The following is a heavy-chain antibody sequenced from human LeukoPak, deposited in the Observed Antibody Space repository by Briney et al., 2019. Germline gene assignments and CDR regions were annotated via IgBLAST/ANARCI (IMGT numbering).Heavy chain of an antibody. CDR3: AREGNGLLSKDFDY. Sequence: ASVRVSCKSSGFTFTDYYIHWVRQAPGQGLEWMGYIGPHSSATSSPQEFQGRVTMTRDTSMSTAYMELTRLTSDDTAVYYCAREGNGLLSKDFDYWGQGTLVTVSS. J-gene: IGHJ4*02. CDR1: GFTFTDYY. V-gene: IGHV1-2*02. D-gene: IGHD2/OR15-2a*01. CDR2: IGPHSSAT.